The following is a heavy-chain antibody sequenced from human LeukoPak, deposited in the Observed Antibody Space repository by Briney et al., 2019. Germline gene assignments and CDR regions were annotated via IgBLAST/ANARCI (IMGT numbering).Heavy chain of an antibody. J-gene: IGHJ4*02. CDR1: GFTFDDYA. CDR3: AKDPRYNWNAIPGGYFDY. D-gene: IGHD1-1*01. CDR2: ISWNSGSI. V-gene: IGHV3-9*01. Sequence: PGGSLRLSCAASGFTFDDYAMHWVRQAPGKGLEWVSGISWNSGSIGYADSVKGRFTISRDNAKNSLYLQMNSLRAEDTALYYCAKDPRYNWNAIPGGYFDYWGQGTLVTVSS.